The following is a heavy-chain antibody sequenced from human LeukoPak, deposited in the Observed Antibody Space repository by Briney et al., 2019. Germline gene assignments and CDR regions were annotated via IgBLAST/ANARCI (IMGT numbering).Heavy chain of an antibody. J-gene: IGHJ3*02. CDR3: ARPYYDFWSGYYDAFDI. CDR2: IYTSGST. V-gene: IGHV4-4*07. CDR1: GGSISSYY. D-gene: IGHD3-3*01. Sequence: SETLSLTCTVSGGSISSYYWSWIRQPAGKGLEWIGRIYTSGSTNYNPSLKSRVTISVDKSKNQFSLKLSPVTAADTAVYYCARPYYDFWSGYYDAFDIWGQGTMVTVSS.